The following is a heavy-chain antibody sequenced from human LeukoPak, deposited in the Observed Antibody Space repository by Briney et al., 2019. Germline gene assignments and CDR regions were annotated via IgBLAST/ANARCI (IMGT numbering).Heavy chain of an antibody. V-gene: IGHV3-48*02. J-gene: IGHJ4*02. CDR1: GFTFSSYS. CDR2: ISSSSTI. Sequence: GGSLRLSCAAPGFTFSSYSMNWVRQAPGKGLEWVSYISSSSTIYYADSVKGRFTISRDNAKNSLYLQMNSLRDEDTAVYYCARDLRGHWGQGTLVTVSS. CDR3: ARDLRGH.